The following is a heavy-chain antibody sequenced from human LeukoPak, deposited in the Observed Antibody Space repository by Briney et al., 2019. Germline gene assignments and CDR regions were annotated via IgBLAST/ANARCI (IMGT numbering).Heavy chain of an antibody. D-gene: IGHD3-3*01. CDR3: ASTYYDFWSGYSPQGLFDY. Sequence: SETLSLTCTVSGGSISNFSYYWGWIRQPPGKGLEWIGSISYSGSTYYNSSLKSRVTISIDTSKNQFSLKLSSVTAADTAVYYCASTYYDFWSGYSPQGLFDYWGQGSLVTVSS. J-gene: IGHJ4*02. CDR1: GGSISNFSYY. V-gene: IGHV4-39*07. CDR2: ISYSGST.